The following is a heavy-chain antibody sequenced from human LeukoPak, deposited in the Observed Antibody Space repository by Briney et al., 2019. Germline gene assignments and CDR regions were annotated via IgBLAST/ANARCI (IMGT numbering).Heavy chain of an antibody. CDR2: IWYDGSNK. CDR3: ARGGYIRWHGFDS. D-gene: IGHD5-12*01. V-gene: IGHV3-33*08. CDR1: GFTFSSYG. Sequence: GGSLRLSCAASGFTFSSYGMHWVRQAPGKGLEWVAIIWYDGSNKYYADSVKGRFTISRDNSKNTLYLQMNSLRAEDTAVYYCARGGYIRWHGFDSWGQGTLVTVSS. J-gene: IGHJ5*01.